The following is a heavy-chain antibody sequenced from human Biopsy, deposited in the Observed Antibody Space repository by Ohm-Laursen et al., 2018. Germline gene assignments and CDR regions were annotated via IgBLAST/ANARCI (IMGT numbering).Heavy chain of an antibody. CDR1: GASMTGYF. V-gene: IGHV4-4*07. CDR3: AREDEGLLRALDL. Sequence: SETLSLTCTVSGASMTGYFWTWVRQPAGKGLEWIGHIYTIGDTTYNPSLESRVTMSLDTSKNQFSLKMTSLTAADTAVYSCAREDEGLLRALDLWGQGTMVTVSS. J-gene: IGHJ3*01. D-gene: IGHD3-3*01. CDR2: IYTIGDT.